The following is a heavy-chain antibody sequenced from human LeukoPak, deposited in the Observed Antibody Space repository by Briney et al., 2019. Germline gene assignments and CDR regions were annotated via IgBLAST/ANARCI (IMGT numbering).Heavy chain of an antibody. CDR2: INPSGGST. Sequence: ASVKVSCKASGYTFTGYYMHWVRQAPGQGLEWMGIINPSGGSTSYAQKFQGRVTMTRDMSTSTVYMELSSLRSEDTAVYYCARDGPAAAGVDAFDIWGQGTMVTVSS. CDR1: GYTFTGYY. CDR3: ARDGPAAAGVDAFDI. V-gene: IGHV1-46*01. D-gene: IGHD6-13*01. J-gene: IGHJ3*02.